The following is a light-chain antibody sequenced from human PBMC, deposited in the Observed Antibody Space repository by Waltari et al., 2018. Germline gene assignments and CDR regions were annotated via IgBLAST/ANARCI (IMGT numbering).Light chain of an antibody. J-gene: IGKJ4*01. Sequence: DIQLTHSPSFLSASIGDRVTITCRASQGISSSLAWYQVRPGKAPKLLIYYASTLQSGVPSRFSGSGSGTEFSLTISGLQPEDYSTYVCQQFTSYPLTFGGGTEMEIK. CDR1: QGISSS. CDR3: QQFTSYPLT. CDR2: YAS. V-gene: IGKV1-9*01.